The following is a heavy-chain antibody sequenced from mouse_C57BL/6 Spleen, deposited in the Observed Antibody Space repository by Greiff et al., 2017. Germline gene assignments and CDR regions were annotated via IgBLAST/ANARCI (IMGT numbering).Heavy chain of an antibody. CDR1: GYSFTDYN. Sequence: EVQLQESGPELVKPGASVKISCKASGYSFTDYNMNWVKQSNGKSLEWIGVINPNYGTTSYNQKFKGKATLTVDQSSSTAYMQLNSLTSEDSAVYYCARNYGSSYVRAMDYWGQGTSVTVSS. J-gene: IGHJ4*01. CDR3: ARNYGSSYVRAMDY. V-gene: IGHV1-39*01. D-gene: IGHD1-1*01. CDR2: INPNYGTT.